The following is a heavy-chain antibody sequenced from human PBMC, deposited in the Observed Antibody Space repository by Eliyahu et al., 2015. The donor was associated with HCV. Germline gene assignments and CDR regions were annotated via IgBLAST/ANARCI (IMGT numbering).Heavy chain of an antibody. CDR3: ASGSTDWYFDL. CDR2: INHSGRT. CDR1: GGSFSGYY. V-gene: IGHV4-34*01. J-gene: IGHJ2*01. Sequence: QVQLQQWGAGLLKPSETLSLTCAVYGGSFSGYYWSWIRQPPGKGLEWIGEINHSGRTNYKPSLKSRVTISIDTSKNQFSLKLSSVTAADTAMYYCASGSTDWYFDLWGRGTLVTVSS.